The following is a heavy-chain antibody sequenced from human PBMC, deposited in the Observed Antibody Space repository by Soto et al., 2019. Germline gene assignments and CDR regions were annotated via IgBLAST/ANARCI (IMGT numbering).Heavy chain of an antibody. CDR3: ARGIPRGAPDKYYLDS. CDR1: GGSFSGYY. J-gene: IGHJ4*02. Sequence: KTSETLSLTCAVYGGSFSGYYWTWIRQPPGKGLEWIGETNHTGSTDYNPSLKSRVTISVDTSKNQFSLKLSSVTAADTAVYYCARGIPRGAPDKYYLDSWGQGALVTVSS. CDR2: TNHTGST. D-gene: IGHD2-21*01. V-gene: IGHV4-34*01.